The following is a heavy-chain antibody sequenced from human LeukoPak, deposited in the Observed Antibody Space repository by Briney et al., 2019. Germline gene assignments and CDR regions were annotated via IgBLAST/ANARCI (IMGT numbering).Heavy chain of an antibody. CDR2: IYYSGST. V-gene: IGHV4-39*01. J-gene: IGHJ4*02. CDR3: ARHQRGRIAAAGYFDY. D-gene: IGHD6-13*01. Sequence: SETLSLTCTVSGGSISSSSYFWGWIRQPPGKGLEWIGSIYYSGSTYYNPSIKSRVTISVDTSKNQFSLKLSSVTAADTAVYYCARHQRGRIAAAGYFDYWGQGTLVTVSS. CDR1: GGSISSSSYF.